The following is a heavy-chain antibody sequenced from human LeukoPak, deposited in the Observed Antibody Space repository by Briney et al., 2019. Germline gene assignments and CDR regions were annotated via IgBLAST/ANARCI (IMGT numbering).Heavy chain of an antibody. D-gene: IGHD4-23*01. CDR2: IYTSGSA. J-gene: IGHJ4*02. V-gene: IGHV4-4*07. CDR1: GGSISSYY. Sequence: SETLSLTCTVSGGSISSYYWSWIRQPAGKGLQWIGRIYTSGSANYNPSLKSRVTISVDTSKNQFSLKLSSVIAADTAVYYCATTSYGGNSGRDYWGQGTLVTVSS. CDR3: ATTSYGGNSGRDY.